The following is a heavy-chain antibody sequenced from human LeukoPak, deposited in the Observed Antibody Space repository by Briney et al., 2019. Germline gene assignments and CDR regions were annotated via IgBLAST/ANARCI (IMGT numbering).Heavy chain of an antibody. J-gene: IGHJ4*02. CDR3: ARGAYYYGSGSIY. CDR1: GYTFTSYY. Sequence: ASVKVSCKASGYTFTSYYMHWVRQAPGQGLEWMGIINPSGGSTSYAQKFQGRVTMTTDTSTSTAYMELRSLRSDDTAVYYCARGAYYYGSGSIYWGQGTLVTVSS. V-gene: IGHV1-46*01. D-gene: IGHD3-10*01. CDR2: INPSGGST.